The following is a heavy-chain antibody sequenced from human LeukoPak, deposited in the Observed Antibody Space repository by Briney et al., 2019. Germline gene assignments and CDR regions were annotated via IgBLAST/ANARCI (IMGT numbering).Heavy chain of an antibody. V-gene: IGHV3-30-3*01. CDR1: GFTFSSYA. CDR3: ARDWTLNY. Sequence: GQTLTLSCAASGFTFSSYAMPWVRQAPAKGLEWVAVVSFDGDNKYYADSVKDRFTISRDNSQNTLYLQLNSLRAEDTAVYYCARDWTLNYWGQGTLVTVSS. CDR2: VSFDGDNK. J-gene: IGHJ4*02. D-gene: IGHD3/OR15-3a*01.